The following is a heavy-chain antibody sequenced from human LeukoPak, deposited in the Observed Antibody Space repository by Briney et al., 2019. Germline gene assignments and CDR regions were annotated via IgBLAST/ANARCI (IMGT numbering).Heavy chain of an antibody. J-gene: IGHJ4*02. Sequence: SETLSLTCTVSGGSISSYYWSWIRQPPGKGLEWIGYINDSGSANSNPSLKSRVTMSVDTSKNQFSLKLSSVTAADTAVYYCTRRGRNNWGEGNDYWGQGTLVTVSS. CDR1: GGSISSYY. D-gene: IGHD1-1*01. CDR2: INDSGSA. V-gene: IGHV4-59*08. CDR3: TRRGRNNWGEGNDY.